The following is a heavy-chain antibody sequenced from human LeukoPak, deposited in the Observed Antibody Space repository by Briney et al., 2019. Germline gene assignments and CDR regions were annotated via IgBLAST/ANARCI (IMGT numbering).Heavy chain of an antibody. J-gene: IGHJ4*02. CDR3: ARGQVQLAFDY. CDR2: ISSSGSTI. D-gene: IGHD5-18*01. Sequence: GGSLRLSCAASGFTFSSYWMSWVRQAPGKGVEWVSYISSSGSTIYYADSVKGRFTISRDNAKNSLYLQMNSLRAEDTAVYYCARGQVQLAFDYWGQGTLVTVSS. CDR1: GFTFSSYW. V-gene: IGHV3-48*04.